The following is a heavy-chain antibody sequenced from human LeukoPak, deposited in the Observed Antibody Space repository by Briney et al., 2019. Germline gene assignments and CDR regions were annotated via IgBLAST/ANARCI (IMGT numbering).Heavy chain of an antibody. J-gene: IGHJ4*02. Sequence: GGSLRLSCAASGFTFSSYAMSCVRQAPGKGLEWVSAISGSGGSTYYADSVKGRFTISRDNSKNTLYLQMNSLRAEDTAVYYCAKGHFDWLLRGYYFDYWGQGTLVTVSS. D-gene: IGHD3-9*01. CDR1: GFTFSSYA. CDR2: ISGSGGST. V-gene: IGHV3-23*01. CDR3: AKGHFDWLLRGYYFDY.